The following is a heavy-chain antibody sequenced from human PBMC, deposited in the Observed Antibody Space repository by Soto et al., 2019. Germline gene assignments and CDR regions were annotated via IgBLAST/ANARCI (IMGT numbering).Heavy chain of an antibody. D-gene: IGHD1-20*01. V-gene: IGHV3-30*18. CDR1: GFTFSSYG. CDR3: AKIPGITGVVY. CDR2: ITYDGSNK. J-gene: IGHJ4*02. Sequence: GGSLRLSCAASGFTFSSYGMHWVRQAPGKGLEWVAVITYDGSNKYYADSVKGRFTISRDNSKNTLYLQMNSLRAEDTAVYYCAKIPGITGVVYWGQGTLVTVSS.